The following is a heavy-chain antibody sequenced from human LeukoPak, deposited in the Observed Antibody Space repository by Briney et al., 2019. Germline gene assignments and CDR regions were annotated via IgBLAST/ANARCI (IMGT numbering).Heavy chain of an antibody. D-gene: IGHD3-16*01. V-gene: IGHV3-74*01. CDR3: ARAAVYDYGDY. Sequence: GGSLRLSCAASGLTFSSYWMHWVRQAPGKGLVWVSRINTDGSSTSYADSVKGRFTISRDNAKNTLYLQMNSLRAEDTAVYYCARAAVYDYGDYWGQGTLVTVSS. J-gene: IGHJ4*02. CDR1: GLTFSSYW. CDR2: INTDGSST.